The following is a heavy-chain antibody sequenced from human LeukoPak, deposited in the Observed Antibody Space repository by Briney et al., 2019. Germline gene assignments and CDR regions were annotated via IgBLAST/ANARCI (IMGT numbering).Heavy chain of an antibody. J-gene: IGHJ4*02. CDR1: GYTFTHNW. CDR3: ARHRATGTWSDFAY. Sequence: GESLKISCKVSGYTFTHNWIGWVRRKPGRGLEWLGVIFPADSNTAYNSSFRGQVTISVDKSIDTAYLQWGSLKASDSAIYYCARHRATGTWSDFAYWGQGTVVTVSS. D-gene: IGHD1-14*01. CDR2: IFPADSNT. V-gene: IGHV5-51*01.